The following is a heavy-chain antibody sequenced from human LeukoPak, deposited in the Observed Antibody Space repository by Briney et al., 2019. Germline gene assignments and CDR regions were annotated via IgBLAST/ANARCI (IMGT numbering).Heavy chain of an antibody. CDR1: GFTLSSYW. J-gene: IGHJ3*02. CDR3: ARDTGVVIGAFDI. V-gene: IGHV3-7*01. D-gene: IGHD3-22*01. CDR2: IKQDGSEK. Sequence: GGSLRLSCAASGFTLSSYWMSWVRQAPGKGLEWVANIKQDGSEKYYVDSVKGRFTISRDNAKNSLYLQMNSLRAEDTAVYYCARDTGVVIGAFDIWGQGTMVTVSS.